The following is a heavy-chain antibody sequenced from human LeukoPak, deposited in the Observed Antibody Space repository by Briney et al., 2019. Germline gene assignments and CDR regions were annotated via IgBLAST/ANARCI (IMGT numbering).Heavy chain of an antibody. Sequence: TGGSLRLSCAASGFTFSSYGMHWVRQAPGKGLEWVAFIRYDGSNKYYADSVKGRFTISRDNAKNSLYLQMNSLRAEDTAVYYCARVSGVVRYYDSSGYPSQDWFDPWGQGTLVTVSS. V-gene: IGHV3-30*02. CDR2: IRYDGSNK. J-gene: IGHJ5*02. CDR3: ARVSGVVRYYDSSGYPSQDWFDP. D-gene: IGHD3-22*01. CDR1: GFTFSSYG.